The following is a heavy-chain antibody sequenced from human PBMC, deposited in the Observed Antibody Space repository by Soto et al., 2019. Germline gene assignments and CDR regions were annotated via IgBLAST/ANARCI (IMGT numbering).Heavy chain of an antibody. V-gene: IGHV3-9*01. J-gene: IGHJ6*02. CDR3: AKDYMGIAAAGTPCYYYGMDV. CDR2: ISWNSGSI. Sequence: GGSLRLSCASSGFTFASYNMLWVRQAPGKGLEWVSGISWNSGSIGYADSVKGRFTISRDNAKNSLYLQMNSLRAEDTALYYCAKDYMGIAAAGTPCYYYGMDVWGQGTTVTVSS. D-gene: IGHD6-13*01. CDR1: GFTFASYN.